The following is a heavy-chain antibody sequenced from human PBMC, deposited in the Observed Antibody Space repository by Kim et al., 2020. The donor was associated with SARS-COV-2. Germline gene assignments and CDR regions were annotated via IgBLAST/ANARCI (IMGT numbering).Heavy chain of an antibody. CDR3: ASLPGVVAFTDY. V-gene: IGHV4-39*07. Sequence: SETLSLTCTVSGGSINIIGSYWGWIRQSPGKGLEWIASIYYTGSTFYNPSLKSRVTISVDTSKKQFSLKLSSVTAADTAVYYCASLPGVVAFTDYWGQGTLVTVSS. CDR2: IYYTGST. J-gene: IGHJ4*02. D-gene: IGHD2-15*01. CDR1: GGSINIIGSY.